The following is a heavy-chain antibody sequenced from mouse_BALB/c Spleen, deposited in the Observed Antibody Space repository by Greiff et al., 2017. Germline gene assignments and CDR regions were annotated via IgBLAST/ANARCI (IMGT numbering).Heavy chain of an antibody. CDR3: ARAHDGYYAMDY. D-gene: IGHD2-3*01. CDR2: ISDGGSYT. V-gene: IGHV5-4*02. CDR1: GFTFSDYY. J-gene: IGHJ4*01. Sequence: EVNVVESGGGLVKPGGSLKLSCAASGFTFSDYYMYWVRQTPEKRLEWVATISDGGSYTYYPDSVKGRFTISRDNAKNNLYLQMSSLKSEDTAMYYCARAHDGYYAMDYWGQGTSVTVSS.